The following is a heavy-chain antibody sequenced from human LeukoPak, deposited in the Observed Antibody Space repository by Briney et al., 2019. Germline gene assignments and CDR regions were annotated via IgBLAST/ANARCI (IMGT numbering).Heavy chain of an antibody. J-gene: IGHJ4*02. D-gene: IGHD3-10*01. Sequence: SETLSLTCAVSGGSISSSNWWSWVRQPPGKGLEWIGEIYHSGSTNYNPSLKSRVTISVDKSKNQFSLKLSSVTAADTAVYYCARFGGMTNRLPHFDYWGQGTLVTVSS. V-gene: IGHV4-4*02. CDR3: ARFGGMTNRLPHFDY. CDR2: IYHSGST. CDR1: GGSISSSNW.